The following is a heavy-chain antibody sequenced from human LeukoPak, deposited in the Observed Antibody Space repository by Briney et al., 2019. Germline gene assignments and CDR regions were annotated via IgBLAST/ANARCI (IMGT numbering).Heavy chain of an antibody. CDR3: ARGDCSSTSCSAGILYHYGLDV. V-gene: IGHV4-39*02. J-gene: IGHJ6*02. D-gene: IGHD2-2*01. Sequence: SETLSLTCTVSGGSINSNSYYWGWLRQPPGKNLEWIGNLYYDGTTFYNPSLKSRVTMSVDTSENHFSLKLTSVTAADTATYYCARGDCSSTSCSAGILYHYGLDVWGQGTTVTVSS. CDR2: LYYDGTT. CDR1: GGSINSNSYY.